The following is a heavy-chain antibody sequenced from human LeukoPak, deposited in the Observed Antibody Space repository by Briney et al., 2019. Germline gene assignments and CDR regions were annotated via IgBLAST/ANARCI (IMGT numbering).Heavy chain of an antibody. D-gene: IGHD3-22*01. V-gene: IGHV3-48*04. CDR2: ISSSSSTI. Sequence: QAGGSLRLSCAASGFTFSSYSMNWVRQAPGKGLEWVSYISSSSSTIYYADSVEGRFTISRDNAKNSLYLQMNSLRAEDTAVYYCARSRSGYYYDSSGYYYGAFDIWGQGTMVTVSS. J-gene: IGHJ3*02. CDR1: GFTFSSYS. CDR3: ARSRSGYYYDSSGYYYGAFDI.